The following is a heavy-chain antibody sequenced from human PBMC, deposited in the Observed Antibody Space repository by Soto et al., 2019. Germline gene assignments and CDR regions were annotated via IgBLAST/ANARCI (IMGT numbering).Heavy chain of an antibody. V-gene: IGHV1-69*13. CDR2: IIPIFGTA. CDR3: ARDGGRDGYNPGLNWFDP. D-gene: IGHD5-12*01. Sequence: SVKVSCKASGGTFSSYAISWVRQAPGQGLEWMGGIIPIFGTANYAQKFQGRVTITADESTSTAYMELSSLRSEDTAVYYCARDGGRDGYNPGLNWFDPWGQGTLVTVSS. CDR1: GGTFSSYA. J-gene: IGHJ5*02.